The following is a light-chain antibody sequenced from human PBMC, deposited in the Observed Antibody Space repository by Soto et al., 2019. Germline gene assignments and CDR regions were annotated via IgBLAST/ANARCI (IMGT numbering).Light chain of an antibody. CDR2: GAS. Sequence: EIVLTQSPGTLSLSPGERATLSCRASQSVSSSYLAWYQQKPGQAPRLLIYGASSRATGIPDRFSGSGSGTDFTLTISRLEPEDFAVYYCQQYSSPWTFGQGTKVEIK. V-gene: IGKV3-20*01. CDR1: QSVSSSY. J-gene: IGKJ1*01. CDR3: QQYSSPWT.